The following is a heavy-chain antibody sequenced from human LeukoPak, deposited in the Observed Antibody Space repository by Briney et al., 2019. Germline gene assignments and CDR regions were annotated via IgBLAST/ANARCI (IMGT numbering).Heavy chain of an antibody. CDR3: AILGGYGDYYYYYYMDV. V-gene: IGHV3-23*01. CDR2: ISGSGGST. D-gene: IGHD4/OR15-4a*01. J-gene: IGHJ6*03. Sequence: GGSLRLSCAASGFTFSSYAMSWVRQAPGKGLEWVSAISGSGGSTYYADSVKGRFTISRDNSKNTLYLQMNSLRAEDTAVYYFAILGGYGDYYYYYYMDVWGKGTTVTVSS. CDR1: GFTFSSYA.